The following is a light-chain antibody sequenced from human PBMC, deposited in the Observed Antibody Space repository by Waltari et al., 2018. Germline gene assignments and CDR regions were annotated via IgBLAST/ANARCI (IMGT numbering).Light chain of an antibody. CDR1: SGSLSTTSY. V-gene: IGLV8-61*01. J-gene: IGLJ3*02. Sequence: QTVVTQEPSLSVSPGGTVTLTCALSSGSLSTTSYATWYQQTPGQDPRPLVDKANARSSGVPDRFSGSILGNTAALTITGAQADDESDYYCALYMGSGIWVFGGGTRLTVL. CDR2: KAN. CDR3: ALYMGSGIWV.